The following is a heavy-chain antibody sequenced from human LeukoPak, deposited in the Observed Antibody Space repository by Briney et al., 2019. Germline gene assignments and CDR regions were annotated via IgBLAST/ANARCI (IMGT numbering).Heavy chain of an antibody. J-gene: IGHJ4*02. CDR2: IYSDGST. Sequence: PGGSLRLSCAAPGFSVSDYYMNWVRQAPGKGLEWVSFIYSDGSTYYADSVKGRFTISRDNSKNTLYLQMNSLRVEDTAVYYCARDDVPVIWGQGTLVTVSS. V-gene: IGHV3-53*01. D-gene: IGHD2/OR15-2a*01. CDR3: ARDDVPVI. CDR1: GFSVSDYY.